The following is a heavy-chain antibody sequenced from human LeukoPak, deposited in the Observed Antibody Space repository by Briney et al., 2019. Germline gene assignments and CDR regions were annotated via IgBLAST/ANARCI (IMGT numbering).Heavy chain of an antibody. V-gene: IGHV3-7*04. J-gene: IGHJ4*02. CDR1: GFTFSSQW. Sequence: GGSLRLSCAASGFTFSSQWMSWVRQGRGKGLEWVANIKQDGSGKYYVDSVKGRFTISRDNAKNSLYLQMNSLRAEDTAVYYCARDRIQLWSHDYWGQGTLVTVSS. CDR2: IKQDGSGK. D-gene: IGHD5-18*01. CDR3: ARDRIQLWSHDY.